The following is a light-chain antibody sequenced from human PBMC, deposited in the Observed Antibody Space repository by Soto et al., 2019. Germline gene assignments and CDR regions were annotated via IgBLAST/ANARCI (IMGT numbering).Light chain of an antibody. CDR2: GAS. J-gene: IGKJ1*01. Sequence: EIVLTQSPGTLSLSPGEGATLSCRASQSVRSDFLTWYQQKPGQAPRLLIYGASSRATGIPDRFSGSGSGTDFTLTINTLEPEDFAVYYCQHYDSSQWTFGQGTKVETK. CDR3: QHYDSSQWT. CDR1: QSVRSDF. V-gene: IGKV3-20*01.